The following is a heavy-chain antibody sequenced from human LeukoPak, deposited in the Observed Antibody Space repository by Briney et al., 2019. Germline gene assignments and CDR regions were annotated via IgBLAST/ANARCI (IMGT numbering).Heavy chain of an antibody. J-gene: IGHJ5*02. Sequence: ASVKVSCKVSGYTLTELSMHWVRQAPGKGLEWMGGFDPEDGETIYAQKFQGRVTMTEDTSTDTAYMELSSLRSEDTAVYYCATVARRYYDYVWGSYRYTDWFDPWGQGTLVTVSP. D-gene: IGHD3-16*02. V-gene: IGHV1-24*01. CDR2: FDPEDGET. CDR3: ATVARRYYDYVWGSYRYTDWFDP. CDR1: GYTLTELS.